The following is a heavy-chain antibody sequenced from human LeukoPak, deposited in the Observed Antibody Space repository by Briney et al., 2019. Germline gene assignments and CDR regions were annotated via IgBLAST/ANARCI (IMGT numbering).Heavy chain of an antibody. D-gene: IGHD2-2*01. CDR3: ASLGYCSSTSCPGLYYYYGMDV. Sequence: SVKVSCKASGGTLSSYAISWVRQAPGQGLEWMGRIIPILGIANYAQKFQGRVTITADKSTGTAYMELSSLRSEDTAVYYCASLGYCSSTSCPGLYYYYGMDVWGQGTTVTVSS. J-gene: IGHJ6*02. CDR2: IIPILGIA. CDR1: GGTLSSYA. V-gene: IGHV1-69*04.